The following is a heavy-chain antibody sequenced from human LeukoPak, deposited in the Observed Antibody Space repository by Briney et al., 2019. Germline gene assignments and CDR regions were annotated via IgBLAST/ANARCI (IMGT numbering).Heavy chain of an antibody. J-gene: IGHJ4*02. V-gene: IGHV3-48*03. CDR1: GFTFRSYE. CDR3: ARSARLMKGVVEVTALDD. Sequence: QPGGSLTLSCEDSGFTFRSYEMNWVRQAPGKGLEWIAYLSSSGSAFPYADSVKGRFTIARDNAKNSVYLEMNSLRADDTAVYYCARSARLMKGVVEVTALDDWGQGTLVTVSS. CDR2: LSSSGSAF. D-gene: IGHD3-3*01.